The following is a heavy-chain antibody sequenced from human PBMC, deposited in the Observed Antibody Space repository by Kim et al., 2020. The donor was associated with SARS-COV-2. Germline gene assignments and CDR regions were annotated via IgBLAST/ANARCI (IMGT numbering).Heavy chain of an antibody. J-gene: IGHJ6*02. V-gene: IGHV3-30-3*01. CDR2: ISYDGSNK. CDR3: ARGGVLRFLESDSYYYYGMDV. Sequence: GGSLRLSCAASGFTFSSYAMHWVRQAPGKGLEWVAVISYDGSNKYYADSVKGRFTISRDNSKNTLYLQMNSLRAEDTAVYYCARGGVLRFLESDSYYYYGMDVWGQGTTVTVSS. D-gene: IGHD3-3*01. CDR1: GFTFSSYA.